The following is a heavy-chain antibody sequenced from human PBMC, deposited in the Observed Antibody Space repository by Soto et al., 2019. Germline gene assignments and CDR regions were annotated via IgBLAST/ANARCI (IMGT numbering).Heavy chain of an antibody. J-gene: IGHJ6*02. CDR2: ISYDGSNK. CDR1: GFTFSSYA. D-gene: IGHD2-2*01. V-gene: IGHV3-30-3*01. Sequence: PGGSLRLSCAASGFTFSSYAMHWVRQAPGKGLEWVAVISYDGSNKYYADSVKGRFTISRDNSKNTLYLQMNSLRAEDTAVYYCARDIVVGVSLPLLYYYYGMDVWGQGTTVTVSS. CDR3: ARDIVVGVSLPLLYYYYGMDV.